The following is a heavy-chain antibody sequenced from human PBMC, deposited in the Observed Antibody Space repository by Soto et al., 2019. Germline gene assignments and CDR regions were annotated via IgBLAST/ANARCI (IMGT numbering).Heavy chain of an antibody. Sequence: QVQLQEAGPGLVKPSQTLSLTCTVSGGSISSGDYYWSWIRQPPGKGLEWIGYIYYSGSTYYNPSLKSRVTISVDTSKNQFSLKLSSVTAADTAVYYCARARYYYDSSGPFDPWGQGTLVTVSS. J-gene: IGHJ5*02. CDR2: IYYSGST. D-gene: IGHD3-22*01. CDR3: ARARYYYDSSGPFDP. V-gene: IGHV4-30-4*01. CDR1: GGSISSGDYY.